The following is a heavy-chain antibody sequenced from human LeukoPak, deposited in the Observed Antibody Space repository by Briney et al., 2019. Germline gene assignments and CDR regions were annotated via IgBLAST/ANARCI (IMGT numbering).Heavy chain of an antibody. CDR1: GFTFTSYN. Sequence: PGGSLRLSCAASGFTFTSYNMNWVRQAPGKGLEWVSSITSSSSYIYYADSVKGRSTISRDNAKNSLYLQMDSLRVEDTAEYYCARDPYSGNYGAYYYYYMYVWGKGTMVTVSS. J-gene: IGHJ6*03. D-gene: IGHD1-26*01. CDR2: ITSSSSYI. CDR3: ARDPYSGNYGAYYYYYMYV. V-gene: IGHV3-21*06.